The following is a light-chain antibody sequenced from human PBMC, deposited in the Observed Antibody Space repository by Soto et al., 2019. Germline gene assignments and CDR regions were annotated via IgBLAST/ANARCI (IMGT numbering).Light chain of an antibody. CDR1: QSISSY. J-gene: IGKJ2*01. CDR2: GAS. CDR3: QQSYSSHPT. Sequence: DIQMTQSPSSLSASVGDRVTITCRASQSISSYLNWYHQKPGKAPELLIYGASSLQSGVPSRFSGSGSGTEFTLTISSLQPEDFATYYCQQSYSSHPTFGQGTKLEIK. V-gene: IGKV1-39*01.